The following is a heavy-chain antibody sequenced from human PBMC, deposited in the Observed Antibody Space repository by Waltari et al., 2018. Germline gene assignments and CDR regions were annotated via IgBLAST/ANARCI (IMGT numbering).Heavy chain of an antibody. V-gene: IGHV3-48*03. CDR2: ISGTGNTK. J-gene: IGHJ5*02. CDR3: ARLAGFYHP. Sequence: EVQLVESGGGLLRPGESLRLPCAGSGFIFSTYDLDWVRQAPGKGLEWVSYISGTGNTKYDADSVKGRFTISRDNAKNSLYLEINNLRAEDTAVYYGARLAGFYHPWGQGTQGTVSS. CDR1: GFIFSTYD. D-gene: IGHD3-22*01.